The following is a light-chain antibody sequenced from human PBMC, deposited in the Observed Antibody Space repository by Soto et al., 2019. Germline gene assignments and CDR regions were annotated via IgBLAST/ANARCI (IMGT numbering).Light chain of an antibody. V-gene: IGKV4-1*01. CDR3: QQHYITPIT. CDR2: WAS. CDR1: QSVLYSSNNKNY. Sequence: DSGMTKSPEYLAVSLGERATINCKSSQSVLYSSNNKNYLAWYQQKPGQPPKLLIYWASTRESGVPDRFSGSGSGTDFTLTISSLQAEDVAVYYCQQHYITPITFCQVTRLEVK. J-gene: IGKJ5*01.